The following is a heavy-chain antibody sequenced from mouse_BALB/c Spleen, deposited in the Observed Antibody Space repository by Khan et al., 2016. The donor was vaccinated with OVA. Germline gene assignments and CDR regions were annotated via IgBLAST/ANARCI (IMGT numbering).Heavy chain of an antibody. CDR2: ISGDSNTI. V-gene: IGHV5-17*02. Sequence: EVMLVESGGGLVQPGGSRKLSCAASGFTFSSYGMHWVRQAPERGLQWVAYISGDSNTIYYADTVKGRFTISRDNPRNTLFLQMTSLMSEDTAMYYCATSDFYGYYFDYWGPGTTLTVSS. CDR3: ATSDFYGYYFDY. J-gene: IGHJ2*01. D-gene: IGHD1-1*01. CDR1: GFTFSSYG.